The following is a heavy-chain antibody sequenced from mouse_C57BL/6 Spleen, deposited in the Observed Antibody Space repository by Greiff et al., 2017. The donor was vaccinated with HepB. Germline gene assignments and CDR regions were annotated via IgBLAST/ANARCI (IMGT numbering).Heavy chain of an antibody. J-gene: IGHJ2*01. CDR2: IRLKSDNYAT. V-gene: IGHV6-3*01. Sequence: EVQLQESGGGLVQPGGSMKLSCVASGFTFSNYWMNWVRQSPEKGLEWVAQIRLKSDNYATHYAESVKGMFTISRDDSKSSVYLQMNNLRAEDTGIYYCTHITTVVFDYWGQGTTLTVSS. D-gene: IGHD1-1*01. CDR1: GFTFSNYW. CDR3: THITTVVFDY.